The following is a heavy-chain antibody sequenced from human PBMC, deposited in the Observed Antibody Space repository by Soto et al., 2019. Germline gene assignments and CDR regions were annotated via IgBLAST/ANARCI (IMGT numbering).Heavy chain of an antibody. Sequence: PSETLSLTCAVSGCSFTGNNWWTWFRQPPGQGLEWIGEIYRTASTNYKPSLKSRVTISLDKSENQFSLKVTSLTAADTAVYYCARARWYDAFDVWGQGTVVTVSS. V-gene: IGHV4-4*02. CDR1: GCSFTGNNW. CDR3: ARARWYDAFDV. CDR2: IYRTAST. D-gene: IGHD2-15*01. J-gene: IGHJ3*01.